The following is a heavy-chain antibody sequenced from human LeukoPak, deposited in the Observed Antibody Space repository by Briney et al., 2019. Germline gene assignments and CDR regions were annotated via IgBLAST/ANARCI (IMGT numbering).Heavy chain of an antibody. D-gene: IGHD3-10*01. CDR3: ARELGTAYYGSGNYHYNALYYYLGV. Sequence: SETLSLTCAVYGGSFSGYYWSWIRQPPGKGLEWIGEINHSGSTNYNPSLKSRVTISVDMSKNQFSLKLSSVTAADTAVYYCARELGTAYYGSGNYHYNALYYYLGVWGKGTTVTISS. CDR2: INHSGST. J-gene: IGHJ6*03. V-gene: IGHV4-34*01. CDR1: GGSFSGYY.